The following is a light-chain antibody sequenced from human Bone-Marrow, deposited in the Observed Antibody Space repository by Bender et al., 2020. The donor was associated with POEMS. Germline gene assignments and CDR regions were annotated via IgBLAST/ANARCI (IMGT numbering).Light chain of an antibody. CDR2: EDT. Sequence: QSSLTQPASVSGSPGQSITISCSRPSSYVGSYKLVSWYQHHPGSAPKLLIHEDTKRPSGISNRFSRSTSGSTASLTISGLQTEDEADYYCSSYGSSFVFGAGTKVIVL. CDR1: SSYVGSYKL. CDR3: SSYGSSFV. V-gene: IGLV2-23*01. J-gene: IGLJ1*01.